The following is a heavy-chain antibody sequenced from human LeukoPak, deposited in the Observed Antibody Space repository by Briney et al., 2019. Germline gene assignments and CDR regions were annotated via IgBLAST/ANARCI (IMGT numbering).Heavy chain of an antibody. D-gene: IGHD3-22*01. J-gene: IGHJ4*02. CDR2: IIPIFGTA. V-gene: IGHV1-69*05. CDR1: GGTFSYCT. CDR3: AREPVPRSSGLQY. Sequence: GASVKVSCKASGGTFSYCTISRVRQAPGQGLEWMGRIIPIFGTADYAQKFQGRVTMTTDESTSTAYMELSSLRSEDTAVYYCAREPVPRSSGLQYWGQGTLVTVSS.